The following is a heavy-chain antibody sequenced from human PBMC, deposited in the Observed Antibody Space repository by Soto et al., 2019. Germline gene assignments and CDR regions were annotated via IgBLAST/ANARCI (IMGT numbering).Heavy chain of an antibody. CDR1: GFTFSSYA. CDR3: AKTPKYCSSTSCYLEY. V-gene: IGHV3-23*01. D-gene: IGHD2-2*01. J-gene: IGHJ4*02. Sequence: LRLSCAASGFTFSSYAMSWVRQAPGKGLEWVSAISGSGGSTYYADSVKGRFTISRDNSKNTVYLQMNSLRAEDTAVYYCAKTPKYCSSTSCYLEYWGQGTLVTVSS. CDR2: ISGSGGST.